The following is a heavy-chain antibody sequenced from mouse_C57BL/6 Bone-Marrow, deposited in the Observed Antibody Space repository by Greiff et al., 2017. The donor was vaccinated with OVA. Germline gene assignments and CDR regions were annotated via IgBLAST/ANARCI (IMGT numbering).Heavy chain of an antibody. D-gene: IGHD2-3*01. J-gene: IGHJ2*01. Sequence: QVQLQQSGAELVMPGASVKLSCKASGYTLTSYWMHWVKQRPGQGLEWIGEIDPSDSYANYNQTFQGKSTLTVDKSSSTAYMQLSSLTSEDSAVYYCAICLYDCYYDCWGQGTTLTVSS. CDR3: AICLYDCYYDC. CDR2: IDPSDSYA. V-gene: IGHV1-69*01. CDR1: GYTLTSYW.